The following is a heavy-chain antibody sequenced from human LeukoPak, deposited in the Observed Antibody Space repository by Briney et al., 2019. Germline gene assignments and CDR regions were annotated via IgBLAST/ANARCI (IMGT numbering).Heavy chain of an antibody. J-gene: IGHJ5*02. V-gene: IGHV1-69*05. CDR2: IIPIFGTA. Sequence: SVKVSCKASGGTFSSYAISWVRQAPGQGLEWMGGIIPIFGTANYAQKFQGRVTITTDESTSTAYMELSSLRFEDTAVYYCASERYCSSTSCYLPINWFDPWGQGTLVTVSS. CDR3: ASERYCSSTSCYLPINWFDP. D-gene: IGHD2-2*01. CDR1: GGTFSSYA.